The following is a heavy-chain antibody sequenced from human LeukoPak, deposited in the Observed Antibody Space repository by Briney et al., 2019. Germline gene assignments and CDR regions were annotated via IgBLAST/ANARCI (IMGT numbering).Heavy chain of an antibody. J-gene: IGHJ4*02. CDR2: IYYSGST. V-gene: IGHV4-61*08. Sequence: SETLSLTCTVSGGSVSSGGYYWSWIRQPPEKGLEWIGYIYYSGSTNYNPSLKSRVTISVDTSKNQFSLKLSSVTAADTAVYYCARYNWNDPDYWGQGTLVTVSS. D-gene: IGHD1-20*01. CDR1: GGSVSSGGYY. CDR3: ARYNWNDPDY.